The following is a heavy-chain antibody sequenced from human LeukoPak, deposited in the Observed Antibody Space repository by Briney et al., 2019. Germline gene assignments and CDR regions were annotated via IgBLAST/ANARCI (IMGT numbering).Heavy chain of an antibody. D-gene: IGHD6-19*01. CDR3: AGVTGGWYPKNFDY. Sequence: PGGSLRLSCAASGFTFSSYWMSWVRQAPGKGLEWVANIKQDGSEKYYVDSVKGRFTISRDNAKNSLYLQMNSLRAEDTAVYYCAGVTGGWYPKNFDYWGQGTLVTVSS. CDR1: GFTFSSYW. V-gene: IGHV3-7*01. J-gene: IGHJ4*02. CDR2: IKQDGSEK.